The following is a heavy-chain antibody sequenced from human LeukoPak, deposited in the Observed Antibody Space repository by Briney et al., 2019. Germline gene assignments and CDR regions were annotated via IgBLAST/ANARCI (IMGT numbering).Heavy chain of an antibody. CDR3: ARDLSSSWYWFDP. V-gene: IGHV4-59*11. CDR2: IYYSGST. CDR1: GGSIRSHY. Sequence: SETLSLTCTVSGGSIRSHYWSWIRQPPGKGLEWIGYIYYSGSTNYNPSLKSRVTISVDTSKNQFSLKLSSVTAAVTAVYYCARDLSSSWYWFDPWGQGTLVTVSS. J-gene: IGHJ5*02. D-gene: IGHD6-13*01.